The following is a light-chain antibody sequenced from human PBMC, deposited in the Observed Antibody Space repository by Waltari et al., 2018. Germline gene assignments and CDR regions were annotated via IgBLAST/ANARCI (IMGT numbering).Light chain of an antibody. J-gene: IGKJ3*01. Sequence: DIQMTQSPSSLSASVGDTVTITCQASQSIGRSLAWYQQPPGKAPRPLINEASTSETGVPSRFSCSRSGTEFTLTITTLQPEDFATYFCQQYDRAPFNFGPGTRLDVK. CDR3: QQYDRAPFN. CDR1: QSIGRS. V-gene: IGKV1-5*01. CDR2: EAS.